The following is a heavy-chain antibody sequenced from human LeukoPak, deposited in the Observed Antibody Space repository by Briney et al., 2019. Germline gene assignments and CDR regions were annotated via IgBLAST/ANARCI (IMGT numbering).Heavy chain of an antibody. Sequence: ASVKVSCKASGYTFTGYYIHWVRQAPGQGLEWMGWINPDSGGTNYAQKFQGRVTMTRDTSISTAYMELSRLRSDDTAVYYCARGRRVVAATHYNYYYYMDVWGKGTTVTVSS. CDR2: INPDSGGT. CDR1: GYTFTGYY. CDR3: ARGRRVVAATHYNYYYYMDV. D-gene: IGHD2-15*01. V-gene: IGHV1-2*02. J-gene: IGHJ6*03.